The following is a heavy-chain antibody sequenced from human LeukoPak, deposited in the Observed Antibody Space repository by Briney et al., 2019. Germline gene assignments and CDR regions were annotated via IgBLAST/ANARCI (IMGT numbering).Heavy chain of an antibody. CDR2: IGGDGIA. J-gene: IGHJ4*02. Sequence: GESLRLSCVASGFTFTDHPMNWVRQAPGKGLEWISYIGGDGIAFYADSVKGRFTASKDDARKSMYLQMNSLRVEDTAIYYCTRVGYIDEGIDYWGQGTLVTVSS. V-gene: IGHV3-69-1*01. CDR3: TRVGYIDEGIDY. CDR1: GFTFTDHP. D-gene: IGHD5-24*01.